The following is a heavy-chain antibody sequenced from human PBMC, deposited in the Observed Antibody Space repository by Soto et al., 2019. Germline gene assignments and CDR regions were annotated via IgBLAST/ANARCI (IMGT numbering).Heavy chain of an antibody. Sequence: ASETLSLTCAVSGGSISSSNWWSWVRQPPGKGLEWIGEIYHSGSTNYNPSLKSRVTISVDTSKNQFSLELSSVTAADTAVYYCASSGTYYYDSSGYYRRTRDFDYWGQGTLVTVSS. J-gene: IGHJ4*02. CDR1: GGSISSSNW. CDR2: IYHSGST. CDR3: ASSGTYYYDSSGYYRRTRDFDY. V-gene: IGHV4-4*02. D-gene: IGHD3-22*01.